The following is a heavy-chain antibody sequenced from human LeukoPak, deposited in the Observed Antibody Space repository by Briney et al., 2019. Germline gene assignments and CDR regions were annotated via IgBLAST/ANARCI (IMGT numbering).Heavy chain of an antibody. CDR2: ISWNRDTI. CDR3: ARDYDRYYMDV. Sequence: PGGSLRLSCAASGFTFDDYAMQWDRQAPGKGLEWVSGISWNRDTIGYADSVKGRFTISRDSAKNPLYLQMNSLRAEDTAVYYCARDYDRYYMDVWGKGTTVTVSS. D-gene: IGHD1-1*01. V-gene: IGHV3-9*01. J-gene: IGHJ6*03. CDR1: GFTFDDYA.